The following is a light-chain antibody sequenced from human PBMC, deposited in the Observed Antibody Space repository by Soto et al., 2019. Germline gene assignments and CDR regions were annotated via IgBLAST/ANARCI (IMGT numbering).Light chain of an antibody. CDR1: QSLLHSNGYNY. J-gene: IGKJ1*01. CDR3: MQALQTPWT. Sequence: DVVMTQSPLSLPVTLGQPASISCRSSQSLLHSNGYNYLDWYLXKQGQSQQLXIYLGSNRASGVPDRFSGSGSGTDFTMKISRVEAEDVGVYYCMQALQTPWTVGQGTKV. V-gene: IGKV2-28*01. CDR2: LGS.